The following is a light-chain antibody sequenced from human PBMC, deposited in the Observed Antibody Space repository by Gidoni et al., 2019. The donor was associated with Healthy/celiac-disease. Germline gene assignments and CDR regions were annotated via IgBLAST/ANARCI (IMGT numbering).Light chain of an antibody. V-gene: IGKV1-33*01. J-gene: IGKJ1*01. CDR3: QQYDNLPLT. CDR1: QAISNY. Sequence: DLQMTQSPSSLSASVADRVTSTCQASQAISNYLNWYQQKPGKGPKLLVYDTSNLDTGVPSSVSGSGSGTDFTFTISSLQPEDIATYYCQQYDNLPLTFGQGTKVEIK. CDR2: DTS.